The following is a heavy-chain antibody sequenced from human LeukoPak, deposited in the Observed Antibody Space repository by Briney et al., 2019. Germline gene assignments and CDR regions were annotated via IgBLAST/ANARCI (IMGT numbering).Heavy chain of an antibody. CDR2: IYYSGST. CDR3: ARRVHCSNLRYYYYMDV. Sequence: SETLSLTCTVSGGSISSSSYYWGWIRQPPGKGLEWIGSIYYSGSTYYNPSLKSRVTISADTSKNQFSLKLSSVTAADQAFYYCARRVHCSNLRYYYYMDVWGKGTTVTVSS. J-gene: IGHJ6*03. CDR1: GGSISSSSYY. D-gene: IGHD4-11*01. V-gene: IGHV4-39*01.